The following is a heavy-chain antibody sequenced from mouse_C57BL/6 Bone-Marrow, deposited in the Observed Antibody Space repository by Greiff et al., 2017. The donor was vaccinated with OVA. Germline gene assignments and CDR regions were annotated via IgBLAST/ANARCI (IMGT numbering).Heavy chain of an antibody. CDR3: AILGSPFAY. J-gene: IGHJ3*01. CDR1: GYTFTSYW. V-gene: IGHV1-61*01. Sequence: VQLQQSVAELVRPGSSVKLSCKASGYTFTSYWMDCVKQRPGQGLEWIGNIYPSDSETHYNQKFKDKATFTVDKSSSTAYMQLSSLTSEDSAVYYCAILGSPFAYWGQGTLVTVSA. D-gene: IGHD6-1*01. CDR2: IYPSDSET.